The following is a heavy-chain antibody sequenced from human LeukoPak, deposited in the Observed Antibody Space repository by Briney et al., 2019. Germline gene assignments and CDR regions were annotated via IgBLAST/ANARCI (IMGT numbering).Heavy chain of an antibody. CDR1: GYSFRNYG. V-gene: IGHV1-18*01. J-gene: IGHJ4*02. D-gene: IGHD6-19*01. CDR3: ARGVDNVADFSRGWHFDY. Sequence: ASVKVSCKASGYSFRNYGVTWVRQAPGQGLESVGGISEYNGNTAHGQNFKGRLTMTIEPSTTTVYVELRSLTSDDTAVYYCARGVDNVADFSRGWHFDYWGQGTLVTVSS. CDR2: ISEYNGNT.